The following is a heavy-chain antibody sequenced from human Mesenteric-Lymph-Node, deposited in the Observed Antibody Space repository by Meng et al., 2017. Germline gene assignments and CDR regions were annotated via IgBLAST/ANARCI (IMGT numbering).Heavy chain of an antibody. CDR1: GFTFARSA. V-gene: IGHV1-58*01. D-gene: IGHD2-15*01. J-gene: IGHJ4*02. Sequence: SAKVSCKASGFTFARSAVQWVRQARGQRLEWIGWIVVGSGNTNYAQKFQERVTITRDMSTSTAYMELSSLRSEDTAVYYCASEWYCSGGSCLTSFDYWGQGTLVTVSS. CDR2: IVVGSGNT. CDR3: ASEWYCSGGSCLTSFDY.